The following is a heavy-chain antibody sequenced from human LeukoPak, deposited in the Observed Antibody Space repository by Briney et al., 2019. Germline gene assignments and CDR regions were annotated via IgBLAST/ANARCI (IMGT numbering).Heavy chain of an antibody. CDR2: IYHSGST. CDR3: ARQDTAINHFDY. D-gene: IGHD5-18*01. V-gene: IGHV4-38-2*02. J-gene: IGHJ4*02. CDR1: GYSISSGYY. Sequence: SETLSLTCTVSGYSISSGYYWGWIRQPPGKGLEWIGSIYHSGSTYYNPSLKSRVTISVDTSKNQFSLKLSSVTAADTAVYYCARQDTAINHFDYWGQGTLVTVSS.